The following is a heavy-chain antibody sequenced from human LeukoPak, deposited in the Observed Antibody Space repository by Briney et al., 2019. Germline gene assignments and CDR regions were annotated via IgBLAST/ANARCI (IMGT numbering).Heavy chain of an antibody. V-gene: IGHV1-3*04. Sequence: ASVKVSCKASGYTFTSYAIYWVRQAPGQRLECMGWINTGNGNTKYSQKFQGRVTITRDTSASTAYMDLSSLRSEDTAVYYCARNTETAIPLPYYFDYWGQGTLVTVSS. D-gene: IGHD2-21*02. CDR1: GYTFTSYA. CDR2: INTGNGNT. CDR3: ARNTETAIPLPYYFDY. J-gene: IGHJ4*02.